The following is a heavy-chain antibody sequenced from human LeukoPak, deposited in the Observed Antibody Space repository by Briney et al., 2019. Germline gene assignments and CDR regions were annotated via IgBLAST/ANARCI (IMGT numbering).Heavy chain of an antibody. D-gene: IGHD6-19*01. J-gene: IGHJ5*02. Sequence: ASVKVSCKASVYTFTSYYMHWVRQAPGQGLEWMGIINPSGGSTSYAQKLQGRVTMTRDTSTSTVYMELSSLRSEDTAVYYCARDRDSSGWTNWFDPWGQGTLVTVSS. CDR2: INPSGGST. CDR1: VYTFTSYY. CDR3: ARDRDSSGWTNWFDP. V-gene: IGHV1-46*01.